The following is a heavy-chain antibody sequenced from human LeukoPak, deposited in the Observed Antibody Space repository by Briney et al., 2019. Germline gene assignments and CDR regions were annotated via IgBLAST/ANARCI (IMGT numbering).Heavy chain of an antibody. D-gene: IGHD6-13*01. CDR3: ARGPPSSSWYVWFDP. V-gene: IGHV3-21*01. CDR2: ISSSSSYI. J-gene: IGHJ5*02. CDR1: GFTFSSYS. Sequence: GGSLSLSCAASGFTFSSYSMNWVRQAPGKGLEWVSSISSSSSYIYYADSVKGRFTISRDNAKNSLYLQMNSLRAEDTAVYYCARGPPSSSWYVWFDPWGQGTLVTVSS.